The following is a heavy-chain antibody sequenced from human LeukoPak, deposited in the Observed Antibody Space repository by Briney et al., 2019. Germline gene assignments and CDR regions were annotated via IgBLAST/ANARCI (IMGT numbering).Heavy chain of an antibody. Sequence: PGGSLRLSCAASGFNFINFPMTWFRPAPGKGLEWVSFIGANGDTNYAESAKDRFTISRDNSKRTLFLEMHSLRVEDTAVYYCARWNRMANREFFDWGQGTLVVVAS. D-gene: IGHD1-1*01. V-gene: IGHV3-23*01. CDR2: IGANGDT. CDR1: GFNFINFP. J-gene: IGHJ4*02. CDR3: ARWNRMANREFFD.